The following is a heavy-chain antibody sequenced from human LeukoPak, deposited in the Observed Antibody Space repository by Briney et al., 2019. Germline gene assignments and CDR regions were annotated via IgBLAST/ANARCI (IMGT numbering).Heavy chain of an antibody. Sequence: ASVKVSCKASGYTFSNYNIHWLRQAPGQGLEWMGIVNPSGDSTNYAQNFQGRVTMTGDTSTSTVYMELSSLRSDDTAVYYCARMNGGSYFDAYYYYMDVWGKGTTVTVSS. V-gene: IGHV1-46*01. J-gene: IGHJ6*03. CDR3: ARMNGGSYFDAYYYYMDV. CDR1: GYTFSNYN. D-gene: IGHD1-26*01. CDR2: VNPSGDST.